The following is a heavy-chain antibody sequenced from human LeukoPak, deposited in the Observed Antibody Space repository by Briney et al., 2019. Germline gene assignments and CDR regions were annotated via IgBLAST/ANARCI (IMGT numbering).Heavy chain of an antibody. V-gene: IGHV4-59*01. CDR2: IYYSGST. D-gene: IGHD3-22*01. Sequence: SETLSLTCTVSGGSITSYYWSWIRQPPGKGLEWIGYIYYSGSTNYNPSLESRVTISVDTSKNQFSLKLSSVTAADTAVYYCARVGYSGCYYYCGFDYWGQGTLVTVSS. CDR1: GGSITSYY. CDR3: ARVGYSGCYYYCGFDY. J-gene: IGHJ4*02.